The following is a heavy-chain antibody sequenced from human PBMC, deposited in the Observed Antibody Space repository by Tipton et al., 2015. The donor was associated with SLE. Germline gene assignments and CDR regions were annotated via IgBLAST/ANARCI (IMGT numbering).Heavy chain of an antibody. V-gene: IGHV3-30*18. CDR2: ISYDGSNK. CDR1: GFTFSSYG. CDR3: AKGAEQQLYY. D-gene: IGHD6-13*01. Sequence: SLSLSCAASGFTFSSYGMHWVRQAPGKGLEWVAVISYDGSNKYYADSVKGRFTISRDNSKNTLYLQMNSLRAEDTAVYYCAKGAEQQLYYWGQGTLVTVSS. J-gene: IGHJ4*02.